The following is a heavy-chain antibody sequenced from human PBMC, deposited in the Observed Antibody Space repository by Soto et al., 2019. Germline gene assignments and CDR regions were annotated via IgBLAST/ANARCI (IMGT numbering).Heavy chain of an antibody. J-gene: IGHJ4*02. Sequence: WASVKVSCKASGYTFTSYDINWVRQATGQGLEWMGWMNPNSGNTGYAQKFQGRVTMTRNTSISTAYMELSSLRSEDTAVYYCAIWFGELWVFDYWGQGTLVTVSS. CDR3: AIWFGELWVFDY. D-gene: IGHD3-10*01. V-gene: IGHV1-8*01. CDR1: GYTFTSYD. CDR2: MNPNSGNT.